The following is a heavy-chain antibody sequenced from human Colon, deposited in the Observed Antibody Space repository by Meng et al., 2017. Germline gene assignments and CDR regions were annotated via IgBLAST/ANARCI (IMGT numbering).Heavy chain of an antibody. CDR2: ISPGGSTK. J-gene: IGHJ3*02. CDR3: ARDLSRGSDDAFDI. Sequence: SPKISCEAPGFTFSSYEMIWVRQAPGKGLEWVSNISPGGSTKYYADSVKGRFAVSRDNAKNSLYMQMNSLRVEDTAVYYCARDLSRGSDDAFDIWGQGTMVTVSS. V-gene: IGHV3-48*03. D-gene: IGHD3-10*01. CDR1: GFTFSSYE.